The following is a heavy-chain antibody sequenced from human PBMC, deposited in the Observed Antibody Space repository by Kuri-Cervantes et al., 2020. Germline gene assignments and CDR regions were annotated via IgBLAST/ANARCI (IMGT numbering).Heavy chain of an antibody. Sequence: SETLSLTCAVSGGSISSGGYSWSWIRQPPGKGLEWIGYIYHSGSTNYNPSLKSRVTISVDTSKNQFSLKLSSVTAADTAVYYCASKEYYYDSSGYYTNWYFDLWGRGTLVTVSS. CDR1: GGSISSGGYS. J-gene: IGHJ2*01. CDR2: IYHSGST. V-gene: IGHV4-30-2*01. D-gene: IGHD3-22*01. CDR3: ASKEYYYDSSGYYTNWYFDL.